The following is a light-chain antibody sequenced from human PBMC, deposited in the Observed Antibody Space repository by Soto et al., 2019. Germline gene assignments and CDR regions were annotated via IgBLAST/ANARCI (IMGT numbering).Light chain of an antibody. J-gene: IGKJ4*01. CDR3: QQVKTYPRT. Sequence: DIHLTQSPSFLSASVGDRVTITCRPSQAVPNNMAWYQQKPEKPPKLLIYEESTLHSRVPSRFSGRKSGTQFTLTIDSLQPEDFATYYCQQVKTYPRTFGGGTKVDIK. CDR2: EES. V-gene: IGKV1-9*01. CDR1: QAVPNN.